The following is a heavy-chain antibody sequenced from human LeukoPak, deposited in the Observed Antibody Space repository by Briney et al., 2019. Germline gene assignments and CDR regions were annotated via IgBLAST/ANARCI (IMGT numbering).Heavy chain of an antibody. D-gene: IGHD4-17*01. CDR3: ARDYGDYNWFDP. CDR2: INLSGGST. Sequence: ASVKVPCKASGYTFTSYYIHWVRQAPGQGLEWMGIINLSGGSTSYAQKFQGRVTMTRDMSTSTVYMELSSLRSEDTAVYFCARDYGDYNWFDPWGQGTLVTVSS. J-gene: IGHJ5*02. CDR1: GYTFTSYY. V-gene: IGHV1-46*01.